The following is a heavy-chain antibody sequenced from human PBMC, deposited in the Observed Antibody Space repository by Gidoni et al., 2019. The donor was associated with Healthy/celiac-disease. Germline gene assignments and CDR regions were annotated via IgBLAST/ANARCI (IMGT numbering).Heavy chain of an antibody. V-gene: IGHV4-34*01. CDR3: ARVKKKQLLFADYYYGMDV. D-gene: IGHD2-2*01. J-gene: IGHJ6*02. CDR1: GGSFSGYY. CDR2: INHSGST. Sequence: QVQLQQWGAGLLKPSETLSLTCAGYGGSFSGYYWSWIRQPPGKGLEWIGEINHSGSTNYNPSLKSRVTISVDTSKNQFSLKLSSVTAADTAVYYCARVKKKQLLFADYYYGMDVWGQGTTVTVSS.